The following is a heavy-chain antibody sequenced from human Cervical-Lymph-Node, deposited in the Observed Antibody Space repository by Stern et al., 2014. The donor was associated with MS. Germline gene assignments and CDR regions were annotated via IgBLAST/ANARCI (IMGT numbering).Heavy chain of an antibody. CDR1: GGTLSAYG. CDR3: ARDSDFGNTGYGMDV. CDR2: IIPVFGTA. D-gene: IGHD1-1*01. V-gene: IGHV1-69*01. Sequence: VQLVQSGAEVKKPGSSVRVSCKASGGTLSAYGFSWIRQAPRQGLEWMGGIIPVFGTANYAQRFQGRVTITADESTSTVYMELSSLRSEDTAVYYCARDSDFGNTGYGMDVWGQGTTVTVSS. J-gene: IGHJ6*02.